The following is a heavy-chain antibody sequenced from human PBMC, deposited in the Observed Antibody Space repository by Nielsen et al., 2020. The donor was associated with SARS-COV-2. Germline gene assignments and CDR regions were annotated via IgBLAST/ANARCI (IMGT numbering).Heavy chain of an antibody. CDR2: ISSSSSTI. V-gene: IGHV3-48*02. Sequence: VREAPGKGLEWVSYISSSSSTIYYADSVKGRFTISRDNAKNSLYLQMNSLRDEDTAVYYCARVEVYYYYMDVWGKGTTVTVSS. J-gene: IGHJ6*03. CDR3: ARVEVYYYYMDV.